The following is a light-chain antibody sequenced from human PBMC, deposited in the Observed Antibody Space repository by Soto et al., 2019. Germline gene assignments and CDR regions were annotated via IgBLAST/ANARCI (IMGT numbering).Light chain of an antibody. Sequence: DIQMTQSPSSLSASVGDRVTITCQTSQSINTYLNWYQQKPGKAPKLLIYGASSLQSGVPLRFSGSGSGTDFTLTISSLEPEDFATYYCQESYSPLWGTCGQGTTVDIK. CDR2: GAS. CDR3: QESYSPLWGT. J-gene: IGKJ1*01. CDR1: QSINTY. V-gene: IGKV1-39*01.